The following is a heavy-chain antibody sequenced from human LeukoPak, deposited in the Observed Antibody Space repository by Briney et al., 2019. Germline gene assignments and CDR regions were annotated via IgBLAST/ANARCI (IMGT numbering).Heavy chain of an antibody. Sequence: ASVKVSCKASGGTFSSYAISWVRQALGQGLEWMGGIIPIFGTANYAQKFQGRVTITTDESTSTAYMELSSLRSEDTAVYYCARVGDYGAYQVYMDVWAKGPRSPSP. CDR2: IIPIFGTA. J-gene: IGHJ6*03. CDR1: GGTFSSYA. D-gene: IGHD4-17*01. CDR3: ARVGDYGAYQVYMDV. V-gene: IGHV1-69*05.